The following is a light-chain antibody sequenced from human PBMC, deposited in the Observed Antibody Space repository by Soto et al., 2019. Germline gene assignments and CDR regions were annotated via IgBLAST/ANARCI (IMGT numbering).Light chain of an antibody. V-gene: IGLV4-69*01. CDR1: TGHSNYA. CDR2: VYSDGSH. Sequence: QAVVTQSPSASASLGASVTLTCTLSTGHSNYAIAWHQQQPEKGPRYLIKVYSDGSHIKGDGIPGRFSGSSSGAERYLTISSLQSEDEADYYCQTWGPGFRVFGGGTKVTVL. J-gene: IGLJ3*02. CDR3: QTWGPGFRV.